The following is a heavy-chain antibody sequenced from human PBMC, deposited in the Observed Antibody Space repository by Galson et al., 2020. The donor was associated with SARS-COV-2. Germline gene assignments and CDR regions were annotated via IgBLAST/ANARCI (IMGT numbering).Heavy chain of an antibody. J-gene: IGHJ6*02. D-gene: IGHD3-3*01. Sequence: GESLKISCAASGFTFRSYGMHWVRQAPGKGLEWVALIWYDGSDKYYADSVKGRFTISGDNSQNTLYVQMNSLRAEDTAVYYCARELKFEYRNYLPASDDFLASGMDVWCQGTTVTVSS. CDR1: GFTFRSYG. V-gene: IGHV3-33*01. CDR3: ARELKFEYRNYLPASDDFLASGMDV. CDR2: IWYDGSDK.